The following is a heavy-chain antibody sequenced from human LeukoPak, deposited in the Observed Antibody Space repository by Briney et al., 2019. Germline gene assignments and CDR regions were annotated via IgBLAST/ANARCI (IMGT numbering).Heavy chain of an antibody. D-gene: IGHD2-2*01. CDR1: GGSFSSYY. Sequence: SETLSLTCAVYGGSFSSYYWSWIPQPPGKGREWMGEINHSGSTNYNPSLKSRVTISVDTSKNQFSLKLSSVTAADTAVYYCARGEGPIVVVPAAGPGWFDPWGQGTLVTVSS. CDR3: ARGEGPIVVVPAAGPGWFDP. CDR2: INHSGST. J-gene: IGHJ5*02. V-gene: IGHV4-34*01.